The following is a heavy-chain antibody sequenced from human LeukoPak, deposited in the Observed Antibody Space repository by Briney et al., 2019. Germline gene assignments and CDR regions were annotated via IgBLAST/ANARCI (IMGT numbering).Heavy chain of an antibody. D-gene: IGHD3-3*01. Sequence: PSETLSLTCTVSGGSISSGGYYWSWIRQHPGKGLEWIGYIYYSGSTYYNPSLKSRVTISVDTPKNQFSLKLSSVTAADTAVYYCARVRVVISPLADETSYYYYYMDVWGKGTTDTVSS. CDR2: IYYSGST. J-gene: IGHJ6*03. V-gene: IGHV4-31*03. CDR1: GGSISSGGYY. CDR3: ARVRVVISPLADETSYYYYYMDV.